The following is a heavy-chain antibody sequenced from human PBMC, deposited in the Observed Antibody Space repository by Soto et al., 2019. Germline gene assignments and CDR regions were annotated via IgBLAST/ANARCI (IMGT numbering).Heavy chain of an antibody. CDR1: GFTFSSYA. V-gene: IGHV3-23*01. CDR2: ISGSGGST. Sequence: GGSLRLSCAASGFTFSSYAMSWVRQAPGKGLEWVSAISGSGGSTYYADSVKGRFTISRDNSKNTLYLQMNSLRAEDTAVYYCAKLPLYDYIWGSHRSPFDYWGQGTLVTVSS. J-gene: IGHJ4*02. CDR3: AKLPLYDYIWGSHRSPFDY. D-gene: IGHD3-16*02.